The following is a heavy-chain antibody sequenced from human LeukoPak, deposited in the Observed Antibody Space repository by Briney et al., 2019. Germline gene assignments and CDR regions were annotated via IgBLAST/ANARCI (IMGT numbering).Heavy chain of an antibody. Sequence: GGTLRPSCAASGFTFSSYEMNWVRKAPGKGLEWVSYISSSGSTIKYRDSVKGRFTISRDNAKNSLYLQMNSLRAEDTAVYYCARDSLRPFDYWGQGTLVTVSS. J-gene: IGHJ4*02. V-gene: IGHV3-48*03. D-gene: IGHD3-16*01. CDR1: GFTFSSYE. CDR3: ARDSLRPFDY. CDR2: ISSSGSTI.